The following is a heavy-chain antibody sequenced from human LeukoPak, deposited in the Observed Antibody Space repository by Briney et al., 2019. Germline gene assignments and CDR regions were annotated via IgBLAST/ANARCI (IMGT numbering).Heavy chain of an antibody. CDR2: IYYSGST. J-gene: IGHJ4*02. V-gene: IGHV4-39*01. CDR3: ARQVVASIHQYYFDY. CDR1: GDPISSSSYY. Sequence: PSETLSLTCTVSGDPISSSSYYWGWIRQTPGKGLEWIGSIYYSGSTYYNPSLKSRLTISVDTSKKQFSLKVRSVTAADTAVYYCARQVVASIHQYYFDYWGQGTLVTVSS. D-gene: IGHD2-21*02.